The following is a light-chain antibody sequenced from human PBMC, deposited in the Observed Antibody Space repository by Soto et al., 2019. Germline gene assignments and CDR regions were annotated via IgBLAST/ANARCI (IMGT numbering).Light chain of an antibody. J-gene: IGKJ5*01. CDR2: DAS. Sequence: EIVLTQSPATLSLSPGERATLSCRASQSVSSYLAWYQQKPGQAPRLPIYDASNRATGIPARFSGSGSGTDFTLTISSLEPEDCAIYYCQQRQYWPPITFGQGTRLEIK. CDR1: QSVSSY. CDR3: QQRQYWPPIT. V-gene: IGKV3-11*01.